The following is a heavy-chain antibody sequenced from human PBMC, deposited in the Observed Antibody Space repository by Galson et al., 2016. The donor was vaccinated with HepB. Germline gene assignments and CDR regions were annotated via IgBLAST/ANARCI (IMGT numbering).Heavy chain of an antibody. CDR2: ISSSSTSI. CDR1: TFTFGSYT. J-gene: IGHJ4*02. V-gene: IGHV3-21*01. Sequence: SLRLSCAASTFTFGSYTMNWVRQAPGKGLEWVSSISSSSTSIYYADSVKGRFTISRDNAKNSLYLQMNSLRAEDTAVYYCARMVRFDNYGYPGIRDYWGQGTLVIVSS. D-gene: IGHD5-18*01. CDR3: ARMVRFDNYGYPGIRDY.